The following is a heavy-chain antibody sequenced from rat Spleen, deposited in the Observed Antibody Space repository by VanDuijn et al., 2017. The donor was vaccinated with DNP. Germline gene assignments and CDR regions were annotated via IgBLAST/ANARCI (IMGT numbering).Heavy chain of an antibody. J-gene: IGHJ3*01. Sequence: EVQLVESGGGLVQPGRSLKLSCAASGFTFSAYYMAWVRQAPAKGLEWVATISHDGRNTYYRHSVKGRFTISRDNAKSTLYLQMDSLRSEDTATYYCARPDCWGQGTLVTVSS. CDR1: GFTFSAYY. CDR2: ISHDGRNT. V-gene: IGHV5-7*01. D-gene: IGHD1-7*01. CDR3: ARPDC.